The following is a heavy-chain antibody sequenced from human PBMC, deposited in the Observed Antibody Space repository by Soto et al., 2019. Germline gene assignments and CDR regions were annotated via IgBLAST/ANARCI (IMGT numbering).Heavy chain of an antibody. CDR3: ARGVRGSYGLDI. CDR2: INGDGSRT. D-gene: IGHD3-10*01. J-gene: IGHJ3*02. V-gene: IGHV3-74*01. CDR1: GFTFSSYW. Sequence: EVQLVESGGNLVQPGGSLRLSCAASGFTFSSYWIHWVRQVPGKGLVWVSRINGDGSRTNYADSVKGRFTISRDNAKNTLYLQMNSLRGEETAVYYCARGVRGSYGLDIWGQGTMVTVSS.